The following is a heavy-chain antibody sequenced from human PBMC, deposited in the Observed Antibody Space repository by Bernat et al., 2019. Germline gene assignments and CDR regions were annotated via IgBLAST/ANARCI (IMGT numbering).Heavy chain of an antibody. D-gene: IGHD3-3*01. CDR2: ISWNSGGL. Sequence: EVQLVESGGGLAQPGKSLRLSCAASGFTFDDYAMHWVRQTPGKGLEWVSGISWNSGGLGYADSVKGRFTISRDNAKNFLYLQMTRLRPEDTAIYYYAKGGHDFWGGYLFDNWGQGTLVTVSS. V-gene: IGHV3-9*01. CDR1: GFTFDDYA. J-gene: IGHJ5*02. CDR3: AKGGHDFWGGYLFDN.